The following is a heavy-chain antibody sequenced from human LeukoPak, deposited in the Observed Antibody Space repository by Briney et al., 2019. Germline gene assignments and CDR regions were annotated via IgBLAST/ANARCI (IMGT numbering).Heavy chain of an antibody. Sequence: ASVKVSCKASGYTFTGYYMHWVRQAPGQGLEWMGWINPNSGGTNYAQKFQGRVTMTRDTSISTAYMELSRLRSDDTAVYYCASFSGIRFLEWLSHPGMDVWGQGTTVTVSS. CDR2: INPNSGGT. J-gene: IGHJ6*02. D-gene: IGHD3-3*01. V-gene: IGHV1-2*02. CDR3: ASFSGIRFLEWLSHPGMDV. CDR1: GYTFTGYY.